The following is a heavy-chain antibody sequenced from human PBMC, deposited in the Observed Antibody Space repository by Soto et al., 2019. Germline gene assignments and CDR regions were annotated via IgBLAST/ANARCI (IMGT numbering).Heavy chain of an antibody. J-gene: IGHJ6*02. V-gene: IGHV1-69*01. CDR3: AEAHCSGGSCYSGLKYYYYGMDV. CDR2: IIPIFGTA. Sequence: QVQLVQSGAEVKKPGSSVKVSCKASGGTFSSYAISWVRQAPGQGLEWMGGIIPIFGTANYAQKFQGGVTITADESTSTDYMELSSLRSEDTAVYYCAEAHCSGGSCYSGLKYYYYGMDVWGQGTTVTVSS. CDR1: GGTFSSYA. D-gene: IGHD2-15*01.